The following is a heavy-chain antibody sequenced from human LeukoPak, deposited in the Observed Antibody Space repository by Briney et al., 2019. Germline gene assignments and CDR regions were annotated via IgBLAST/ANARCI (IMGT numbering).Heavy chain of an antibody. D-gene: IGHD4-11*01. CDR2: VGGTGYST. V-gene: IGHV3-23*01. J-gene: IGHJ4*02. Sequence: GGSLRLSCAASGFXFNNYAISWVRQAPGKGLEWVSTVGGTGYSTDYANSVKGRFTISRDNSKNTLYLQMSSLRADDTAVYYCAKHDYSNYLGYWGQGTLVTVSS. CDR3: AKHDYSNYLGY. CDR1: GFXFNNYA.